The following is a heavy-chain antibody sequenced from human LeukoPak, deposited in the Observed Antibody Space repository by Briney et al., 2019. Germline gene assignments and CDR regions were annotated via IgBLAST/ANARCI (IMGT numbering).Heavy chain of an antibody. D-gene: IGHD3-10*01. CDR2: ISGSGAYT. Sequence: GGSLRLSCAASGFSFSSYAMSWVRQAPGKGLEWVSTISGSGAYTYYADSVKGRFTISRDNSKNTLYLQINSLRAEDTAVYYCAKYFASGSYYKLPHWGQGTLVTVSS. J-gene: IGHJ1*01. CDR3: AKYFASGSYYKLPH. CDR1: GFSFSSYA. V-gene: IGHV3-23*01.